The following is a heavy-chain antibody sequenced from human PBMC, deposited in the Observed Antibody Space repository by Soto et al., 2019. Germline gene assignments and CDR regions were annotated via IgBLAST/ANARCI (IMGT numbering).Heavy chain of an antibody. J-gene: IGHJ2*01. V-gene: IGHV3-64*01. Sequence: GGSLRLSCAASGFTFSSYAMHWVRQAPGKGLEYVSAISSNGGSTYYANSVKGRFTISRDNSKNTLYLQMGSLRAEDMAVYYCARVGGGVPDWYFDLWGRGTLVTVSS. CDR2: ISSNGGST. D-gene: IGHD2-15*01. CDR1: GFTFSSYA. CDR3: ARVGGGVPDWYFDL.